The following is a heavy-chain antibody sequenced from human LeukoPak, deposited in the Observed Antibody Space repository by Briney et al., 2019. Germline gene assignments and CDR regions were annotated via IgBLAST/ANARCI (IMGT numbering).Heavy chain of an antibody. V-gene: IGHV6-1*01. J-gene: IGHJ5*02. CDR1: VDSVSRNSVT. Sequence: SQTLALTCAISVDSVSRNSVTWNWIRQSPSRGLERLGRTYYRSTSYNDYAVSVRGRIAVNPDTSKNQFSLHRNSVTPEDTAVYYCARRLTQYDCFDPWGQGILVTVSS. CDR2: TYYRSTSYN. CDR3: ARRLTQYDCFDP. D-gene: IGHD2-2*01.